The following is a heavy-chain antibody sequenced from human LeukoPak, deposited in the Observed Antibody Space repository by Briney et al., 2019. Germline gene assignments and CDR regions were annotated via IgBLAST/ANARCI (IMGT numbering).Heavy chain of an antibody. J-gene: IGHJ4*02. CDR1: GGSISSGGYY. CDR2: IYYSGST. V-gene: IGHV4-31*03. Sequence: SETLSLTCTVSGGSISSGGYYWSWIRQHPGKGLEWIGYIYYSGSTYYNPSLKSRVTISVDTSKNQFSLRLSSVTAADTAVYYCATWRTAKTGFDYWGQGTLVTVSS. CDR3: ATWRTAKTGFDY. D-gene: IGHD1-1*01.